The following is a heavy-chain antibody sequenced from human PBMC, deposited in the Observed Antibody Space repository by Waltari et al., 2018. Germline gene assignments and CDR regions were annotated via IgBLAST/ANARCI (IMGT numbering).Heavy chain of an antibody. CDR3: AREKGGYDLGDYDGTLDY. J-gene: IGHJ4*02. V-gene: IGHV4-59*01. D-gene: IGHD5-12*01. CDR2: LYYRGST. Sequence: QVQLQESGPGLVKPSETLSLTCTVSGGSISSYYWSWIRQPPGKGLEWIGYLYYRGSTNYNPSLNSRVTISVDTSKNQFSLKLSSVTAADTAVYYWAREKGGYDLGDYDGTLDYWGQGTLVTVSS. CDR1: GGSISSYY.